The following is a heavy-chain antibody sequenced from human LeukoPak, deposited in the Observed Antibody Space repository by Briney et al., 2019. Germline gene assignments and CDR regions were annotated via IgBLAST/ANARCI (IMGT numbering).Heavy chain of an antibody. Sequence: PGGSLKLSCAASGFTFSSFAMTWVRQAPGRGLDWVSSISTSGFMYYADSVKGRLTISRDNAKNSLYLQMSSLRAEDTAMYYCARLYCSGGSCYSDYWGQGTLVTVSS. CDR3: ARLYCSGGSCYSDY. J-gene: IGHJ4*02. CDR2: ISTSGFM. CDR1: GFTFSSFA. V-gene: IGHV3-21*01. D-gene: IGHD2-15*01.